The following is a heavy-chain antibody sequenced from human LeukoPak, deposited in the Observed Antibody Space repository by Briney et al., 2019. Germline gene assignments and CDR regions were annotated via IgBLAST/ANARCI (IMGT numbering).Heavy chain of an antibody. J-gene: IGHJ6*02. CDR2: IWYDGSKK. CDR3: ARGESLIGESSYYYYGMDV. V-gene: IGHV3-33*01. D-gene: IGHD3-10*01. CDR1: GFTFRTYG. Sequence: PGRSLRLSCAASGFTFRTYGIHWGRQAPGKGLEWVAVIWYDGSKKYYADSVRGRFAISRDKSKNTLYLQMNSLRAEDTAVYYCARGESLIGESSYYYYGMDVWGQGTTVTVSS.